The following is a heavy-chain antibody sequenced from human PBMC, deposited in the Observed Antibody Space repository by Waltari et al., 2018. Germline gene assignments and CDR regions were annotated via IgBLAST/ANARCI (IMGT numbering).Heavy chain of an antibody. J-gene: IGHJ4*01. CDR1: GFTFPNYW. V-gene: IGHV3-7*01. CDR2: INEDGSEK. Sequence: EVQLAESGGGWVQPGGSVRLSCAASGFTFPNYWMTWVRQAPGKGLEWVANINEDGSEKSYVDSVKGRFTISRDNPKNSLYLQMDSLRAEDTAVYFCVKGQHRYGNWGQGTLVTVSS. CDR3: VKGQHRYGN. D-gene: IGHD5-18*01.